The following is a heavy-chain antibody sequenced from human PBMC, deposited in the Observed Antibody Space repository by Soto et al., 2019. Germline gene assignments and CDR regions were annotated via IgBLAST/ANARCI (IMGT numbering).Heavy chain of an antibody. V-gene: IGHV3-11*01. CDR3: AREGLIRDGYNTNNWFDP. J-gene: IGHJ5*02. Sequence: GGSLRLSCAASGFTFSDYYMSWIRQAPGKGLEWVSYISSSGSTIYYADSVKGRFTISRDNAKNSLYLQMNSPRAEDTAVYYCAREGLIRDGYNTNNWFDPWGQGSLVTVSS. CDR2: ISSSGSTI. D-gene: IGHD6-25*01. CDR1: GFTFSDYY.